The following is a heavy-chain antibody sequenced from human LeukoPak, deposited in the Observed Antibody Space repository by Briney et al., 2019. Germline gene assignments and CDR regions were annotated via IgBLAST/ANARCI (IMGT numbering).Heavy chain of an antibody. Sequence: GGSLRLSCAASGFRFDDYGMSWVRQAPGKGLEWVSHINWNGGSTLYADSVKGRFTISRDSAKNSLSLQMNSLRAEDTALYYCARVYPNLRSGNREYYFDYWGQGILVTVSS. V-gene: IGHV3-20*04. D-gene: IGHD2-15*01. J-gene: IGHJ4*02. CDR3: ARVYPNLRSGNREYYFDY. CDR1: GFRFDDYG. CDR2: INWNGGST.